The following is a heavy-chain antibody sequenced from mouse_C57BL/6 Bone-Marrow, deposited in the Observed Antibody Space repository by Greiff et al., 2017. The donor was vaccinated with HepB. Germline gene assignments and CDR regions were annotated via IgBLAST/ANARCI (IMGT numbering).Heavy chain of an antibody. CDR1: GFTFSSYG. CDR3: ARPTMITPHYYAMDY. Sequence: DVKLVESGGDLVKPGGSLKLSCAASGFTFSSYGMSWVRQTPDKRLEWVATISSGGSYTYYPDSGKGRFTISRDNAKNTLYLQMSSLKSEDTAMYYCARPTMITPHYYAMDYWGQGTSVTVSS. V-gene: IGHV5-6*02. J-gene: IGHJ4*01. CDR2: ISSGGSYT. D-gene: IGHD2-4*01.